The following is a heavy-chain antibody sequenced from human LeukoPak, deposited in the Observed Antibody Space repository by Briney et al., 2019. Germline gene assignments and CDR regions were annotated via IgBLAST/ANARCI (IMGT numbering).Heavy chain of an antibody. CDR1: GGTFSSYA. J-gene: IGHJ5*02. D-gene: IGHD3-10*01. V-gene: IGHV1-69*13. CDR3: ARDPNYYGSGSYYSPFWFDP. Sequence: GASVTVSCKASGGTFSSYAISWVRQAPGQGLEWMGGIIPIFGTANYAQKFQGRVTITADESTSTAYMELSSLRSEDTAVYYCARDPNYYGSGSYYSPFWFDPWGQGTLVTVSS. CDR2: IIPIFGTA.